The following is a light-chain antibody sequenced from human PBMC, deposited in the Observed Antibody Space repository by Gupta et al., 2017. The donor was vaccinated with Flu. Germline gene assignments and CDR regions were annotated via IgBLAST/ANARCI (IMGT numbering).Light chain of an antibody. CDR1: QRILYSCNNKNY. CDR3: QQNYTTQVT. J-gene: IGKJ1*01. CDR2: GAS. V-gene: IGKV4-1*01. Sequence: NCNSSQRILYSCNNKNYLAWYQQKAGQSPKLLIDGASTRASVLPDRCSGSGSATDSTPTISTLQAEDVAVYYRQQNYTTQVTFGQGTQVEIK.